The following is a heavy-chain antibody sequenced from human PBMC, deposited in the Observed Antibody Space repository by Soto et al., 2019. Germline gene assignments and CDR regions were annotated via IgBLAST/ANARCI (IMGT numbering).Heavy chain of an antibody. Sequence: SETLSLTCAVSGGSISSGGYSWSWIRQPPGKGLEWIGYIYHSGSTYYNPSLKSRLTISVDTPKNQFSLKLSSVTAADTAVYYCARHNYYCCGFCHHHYGMDVRCQRSSVT. CDR3: ARHNYYCCGFCHHHYGMDV. V-gene: IGHV4-30-2*01. CDR2: IYHSGST. D-gene: IGHD3-22*01. J-gene: IGHJ6*02. CDR1: GGSISSGGYS.